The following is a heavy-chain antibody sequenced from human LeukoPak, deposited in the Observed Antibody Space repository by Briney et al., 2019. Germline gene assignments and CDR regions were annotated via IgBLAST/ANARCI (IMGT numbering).Heavy chain of an antibody. D-gene: IGHD3-10*01. CDR3: ARDEGSYYYGSHWFDP. CDR2: IYYSGST. CDR1: GGSISSYY. V-gene: IGHV4-30-4*08. J-gene: IGHJ5*02. Sequence: SETLSLTCTVSGGSISSYYWSWIRQPPGKGLEWIGYIYYSGSTYYNPSLKSRVTISVDTSKNQFSLKLSSVTAADTAVYYCARDEGSYYYGSHWFDPWGQGTLVTVSS.